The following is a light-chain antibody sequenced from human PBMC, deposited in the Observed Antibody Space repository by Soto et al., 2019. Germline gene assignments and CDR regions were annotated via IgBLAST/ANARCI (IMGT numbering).Light chain of an antibody. J-gene: IGLJ2*01. CDR3: SSYTSSSTLV. V-gene: IGLV2-18*02. CDR1: SSDVGSYNR. CDR2: EVS. Sequence: QSVLTQPPSVSGSPGQSVTISCTGTSSDVGSYNRVSWYQQPPGTAPKLMIYEVSNRPSGVPDRFSGSKSGNTASLTISGVQAEDEADYYCSSYTSSSTLVFGGGTKLTVL.